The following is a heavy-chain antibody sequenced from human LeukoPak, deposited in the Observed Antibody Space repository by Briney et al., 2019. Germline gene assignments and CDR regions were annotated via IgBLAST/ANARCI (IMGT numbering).Heavy chain of an antibody. CDR3: AAYGSSWSSFDY. CDR2: ISFDGSNK. Sequence: GGSLRLSCAASGFTVSSNYMSWVRQAPGKGLEWVAVISFDGSNKYYADSVKGRFTISRDNSKNTLYLQMNSLRAEDTAVYYCAAYGSSWSSFDYWGQGTLVTVSS. V-gene: IGHV3-30-3*01. J-gene: IGHJ4*02. CDR1: GFTVSSNY. D-gene: IGHD6-13*01.